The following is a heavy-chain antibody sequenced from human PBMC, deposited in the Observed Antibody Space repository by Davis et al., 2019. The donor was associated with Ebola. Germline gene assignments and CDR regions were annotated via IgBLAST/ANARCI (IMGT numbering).Heavy chain of an antibody. CDR2: INAGNGNT. Sequence: ASVKVSCKASGYTFTSYYMHWVRQAPGQRLEWMGWINAGNGNTKYSQKFQGRVTITRDTSASTAYMELSSLRSEDTAVYYCARVGVSVRNYYYGMDVWGQGTTVTVSS. CDR3: ARVGVSVRNYYYGMDV. J-gene: IGHJ6*02. CDR1: GYTFTSYY. V-gene: IGHV1-3*01. D-gene: IGHD5/OR15-5a*01.